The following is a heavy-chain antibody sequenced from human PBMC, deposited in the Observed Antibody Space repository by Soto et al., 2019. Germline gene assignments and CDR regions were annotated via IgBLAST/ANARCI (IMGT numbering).Heavy chain of an antibody. Sequence: QVQLVESGGGLVKPGGSLRLSCAASGFTFSDYYMSWVRQAPGMGLEWVAYISSRSSTMYYADAVKGRFTISRDNAKYSLSLQMNSLRAEDTAVYYCAREPLAHYYMYGMDVWGQGTTVTVFS. CDR3: AREPLAHYYMYGMDV. CDR1: GFTFSDYY. V-gene: IGHV3-11*01. J-gene: IGHJ6*02. D-gene: IGHD3-10*01. CDR2: ISSRSSTM.